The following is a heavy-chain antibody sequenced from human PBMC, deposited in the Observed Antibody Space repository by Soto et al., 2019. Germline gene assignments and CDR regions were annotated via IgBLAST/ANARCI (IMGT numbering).Heavy chain of an antibody. D-gene: IGHD3-22*01. CDR2: ICYGGTT. CDR3: ASQYYDMLN. V-gene: IGHV4-31*03. Sequence: QVQLQESGPGLVKPSQTLSLTCTVSGGSIDSGGYYWNWIRQHPGKGLEWIGYICYGGTTYYNPSLKSRVTISVDTSKNQLSLKLTSVTAADTAVYYCASQYYDMLNWGQGTLVTVSS. CDR1: GGSIDSGGYY. J-gene: IGHJ4*02.